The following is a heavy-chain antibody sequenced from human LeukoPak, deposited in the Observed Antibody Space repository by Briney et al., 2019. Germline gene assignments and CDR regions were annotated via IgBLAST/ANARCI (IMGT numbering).Heavy chain of an antibody. V-gene: IGHV4-34*01. CDR3: ARASGSYGSGSYYYGMDV. CDR2: INHSGST. D-gene: IGHD3-10*01. Sequence: SETLSLTCAVDGGSFSGYYWSWIRQPPGKGLEWIGEINHSGSTYYNPSLKSRVNMSVDTSKNQISLKLSSVTAADTAVYYCARASGSYGSGSYYYGMDVWGKGTTVTVSS. J-gene: IGHJ6*04. CDR1: GGSFSGYY.